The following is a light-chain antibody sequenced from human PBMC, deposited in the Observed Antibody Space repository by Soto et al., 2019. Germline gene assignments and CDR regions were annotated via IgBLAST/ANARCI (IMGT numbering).Light chain of an antibody. CDR1: QSVSSSY. Sequence: EILFTQSPDTLSLSPGERVTLYCRASQSVSSSYLAWYQQKPGQATRLLIYDASNRANGIPARFSGSGSGTDFTLTISSLEPEDFAVYYCQQRSNWHPWTFGQGTKVDIK. CDR3: QQRSNWHPWT. CDR2: DAS. V-gene: IGKV3-11*01. J-gene: IGKJ1*01.